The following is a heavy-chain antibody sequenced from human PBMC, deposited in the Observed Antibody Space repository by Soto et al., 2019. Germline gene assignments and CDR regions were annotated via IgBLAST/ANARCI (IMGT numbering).Heavy chain of an antibody. CDR1: GFPFSNAW. CDR2: IKSKTDGGTT. Sequence: GGSMILSCAASGFPFSNAWINWVRQAPGKGLEWVGRIKSKTDGGTTDYAAPVKGRFAISRDDSNNMVYLQMNSLKIEDTAVYYCTTDSYSTIIIVRFDYWGHGTLVTVSS. J-gene: IGHJ4*01. CDR3: TTDSYSTIIIVRFDY. V-gene: IGHV3-15*07. D-gene: IGHD3-22*01.